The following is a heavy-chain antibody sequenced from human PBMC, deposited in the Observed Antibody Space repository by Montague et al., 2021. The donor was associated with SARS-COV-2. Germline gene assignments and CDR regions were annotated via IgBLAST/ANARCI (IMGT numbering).Heavy chain of an antibody. D-gene: IGHD2-21*02. V-gene: IGHV4-4*02. CDR3: ARRTWGDSGGFDI. CDR1: GGSISSGNW. Sequence: SETLSLTCVVSGGSISSGNWWSWVRQPPGKGLEWIGESIIVGAPATKYNPSLKSRVTISADKSKNQFSLRVTSVTAADTDVYYCARRTWGDSGGFDIWGRGTKVIVSS. CDR2: SIIVGAP. J-gene: IGHJ3*02.